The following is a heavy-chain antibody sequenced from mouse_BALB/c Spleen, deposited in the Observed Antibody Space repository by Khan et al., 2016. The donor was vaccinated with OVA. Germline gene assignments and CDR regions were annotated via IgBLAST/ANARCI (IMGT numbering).Heavy chain of an antibody. V-gene: IGHV3-2*02. Sequence: QSGPGLVKPSQSLSLTCTVTGYAITSDYAWNWIRQFPGNKLEWMGYISSTGSTSYNPSLKSRISITRDTSKNQFFLQLTSVTTEDTATYYCARSLYYSYGYALDCWGRGTSVTVSA. D-gene: IGHD2-14*01. J-gene: IGHJ4*01. CDR1: GYAITSDYA. CDR3: ARSLYYSYGYALDC. CDR2: ISSTGST.